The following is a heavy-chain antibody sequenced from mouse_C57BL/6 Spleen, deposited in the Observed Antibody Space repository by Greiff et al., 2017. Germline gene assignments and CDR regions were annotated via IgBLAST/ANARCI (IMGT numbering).Heavy chain of an antibody. D-gene: IGHD1-1*01. CDR1: GYTFTDYE. J-gene: IGHJ4*01. Sequence: VKLLESGAELVRPGASVTLSCKASGYTFTDYEMHWVKQTPVHGLEWIGAIDPETGGTDYNQKFKGKALMTADKSSSTAYMELRNLTSEDSAVSYCTRDYYDELDYWGQGTSVTVSS. CDR2: IDPETGGT. CDR3: TRDYYDELDY. V-gene: IGHV1-15*01.